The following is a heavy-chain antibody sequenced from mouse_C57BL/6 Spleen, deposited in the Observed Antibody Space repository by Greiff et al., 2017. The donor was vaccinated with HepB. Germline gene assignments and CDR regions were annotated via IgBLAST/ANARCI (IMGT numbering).Heavy chain of an antibody. D-gene: IGHD4-1*01. Sequence: VQLQQSGTVLARPGASVKMSCKTSGYTFTSYWMHWVKQRPAQGLEWIGAIYPGNSDTSYNQKFKGKAKLTAVTSASTAYMELSSLTNEDSAVYYCTRGTGKDLTWFAYWGQGTLVTVSA. CDR3: TRGTGKDLTWFAY. V-gene: IGHV1-5*01. J-gene: IGHJ3*01. CDR1: GYTFTSYW. CDR2: IYPGNSDT.